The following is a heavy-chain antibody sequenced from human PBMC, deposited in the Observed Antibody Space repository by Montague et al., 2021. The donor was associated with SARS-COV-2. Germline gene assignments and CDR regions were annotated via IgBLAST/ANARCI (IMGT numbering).Heavy chain of an antibody. CDR2: IYQGAST. J-gene: IGHJ4*02. CDR3: VRAGGFHNRPPV. V-gene: IGHV4-4*02. CDR1: GDSIMTTDC. D-gene: IGHD4-23*01. Sequence: SETLSLTCAVSGDSIMTTDCWSWVRQPPGKGLEWIGEIYQGASTNYNPSLKSRVTMSVDRSKNQASLELYSVTAADTALYYCVRAGGFHNRPPVWGQGALVIVSS.